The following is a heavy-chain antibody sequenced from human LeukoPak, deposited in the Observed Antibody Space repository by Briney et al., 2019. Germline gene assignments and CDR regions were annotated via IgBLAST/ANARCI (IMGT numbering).Heavy chain of an antibody. CDR2: ISAYNGNT. D-gene: IGHD3-10*01. J-gene: IGHJ6*02. CDR3: ARETVGGWFGGDYGMDV. Sequence: ASVKVSCKASGYTFTIYGISWVRQAPGQGLEWMGWISAYNGNTNYAQKLQGRVTMTTDTSTSTAYMELRSLRSDDTAVYYCARETVGGWFGGDYGMDVWGQGTTVTVSS. V-gene: IGHV1-18*01. CDR1: GYTFTIYG.